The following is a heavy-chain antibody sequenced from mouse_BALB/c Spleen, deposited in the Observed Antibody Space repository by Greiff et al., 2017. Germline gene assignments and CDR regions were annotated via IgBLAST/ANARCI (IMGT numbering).Heavy chain of an antibody. CDR1: GYTFTSYW. CDR3: TSHYYGSSVDY. Sequence: VKLQQPGAELVRPGASVKLSCKASGYTFTSYWINWVKQRPGQGLEWIGNIYPSDSYTNYNQKFKDKATLTVDKSSSTAYMQLSSPTSEDSAVYYCTSHYYGSSVDYWGQGTTLTVSS. D-gene: IGHD1-1*01. V-gene: IGHV1-69*02. CDR2: IYPSDSYT. J-gene: IGHJ2*01.